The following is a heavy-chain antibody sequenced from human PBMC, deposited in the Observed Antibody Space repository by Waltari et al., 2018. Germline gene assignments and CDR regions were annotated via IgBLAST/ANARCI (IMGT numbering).Heavy chain of an antibody. CDR2: FSFGGAT. D-gene: IGHD5-12*01. Sequence: QLQLQESGPRLVKPSETLSITCTSSGVSITSNRHYWAWLRQSPGQGLVWIGTFSFGGATYISPSLKSRVSVSRDTSKNQLSLILGSVTAADMAVYYCATYIGASVGTAAFDVWGQGTMVTVSS. V-gene: IGHV4-39*01. CDR1: GVSITSNRHY. CDR3: ATYIGASVGTAAFDV. J-gene: IGHJ3*01.